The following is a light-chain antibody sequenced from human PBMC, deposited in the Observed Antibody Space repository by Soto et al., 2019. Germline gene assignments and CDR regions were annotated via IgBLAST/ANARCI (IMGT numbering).Light chain of an antibody. J-gene: IGKJ2*01. Sequence: DIQMTQSPSSLSASVGDRVTITCRASQSISSYLNWYQQKPGKAPKLLIYAASSLQSGVPSRFSGSGSGTDFTLTISSLQPEDFATYYCQQSYCTPPTFGPGTKLEIK. CDR3: QQSYCTPPT. CDR1: QSISSY. V-gene: IGKV1-39*01. CDR2: AAS.